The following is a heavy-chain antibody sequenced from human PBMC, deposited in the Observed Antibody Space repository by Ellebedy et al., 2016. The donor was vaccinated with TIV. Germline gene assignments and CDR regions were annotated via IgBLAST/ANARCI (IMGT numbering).Heavy chain of an antibody. V-gene: IGHV3-9*01. J-gene: IGHJ5*02. Sequence: SLKISCAASGFTFDDYAMHWVRQAPGKGLEWVSGISWNSGSIGYADSVKGRFTLSRDNAKNSLYLQMNSLRAEDTALYYCAKGRGYSYGYVNNWFDPWGQGTLVTVSS. CDR3: AKGRGYSYGYVNNWFDP. CDR1: GFTFDDYA. D-gene: IGHD5-18*01. CDR2: ISWNSGSI.